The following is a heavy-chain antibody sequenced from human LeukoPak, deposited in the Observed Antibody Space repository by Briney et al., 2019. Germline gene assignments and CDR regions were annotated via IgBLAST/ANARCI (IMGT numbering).Heavy chain of an antibody. D-gene: IGHD4-11*01. Sequence: PSEPLSLTCAVYGGSFSGYYWSWIRQPPGKGLECIGEINHSGSTNYNPSLQSRDTISVDESKSQFSLKQSSVTAADTAVYYCARGRYSNYVDYWGQGTLVTVSS. CDR1: GGSFSGYY. J-gene: IGHJ4*02. CDR3: ARGRYSNYVDY. V-gene: IGHV4-34*01. CDR2: INHSGST.